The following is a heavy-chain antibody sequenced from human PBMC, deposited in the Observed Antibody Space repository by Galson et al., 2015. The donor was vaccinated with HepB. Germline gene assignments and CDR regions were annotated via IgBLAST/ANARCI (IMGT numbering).Heavy chain of an antibody. CDR2: IYSGGST. Sequence: SLRLSCAASGFTVSSNYMSWVRQAPGKGLEWVSVIYSGGSTYYADTVKGRFTISRDNPKNTLYLQMNSLRAEDTAVYYCASHAPEDYYYGMDVWGQGTTVTVSS. V-gene: IGHV3-53*01. CDR1: GFTVSSNY. J-gene: IGHJ6*02. CDR3: ASHAPEDYYYGMDV.